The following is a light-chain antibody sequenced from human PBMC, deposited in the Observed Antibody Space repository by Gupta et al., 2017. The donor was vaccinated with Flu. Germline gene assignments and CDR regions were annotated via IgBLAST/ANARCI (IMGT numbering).Light chain of an antibody. CDR3: QQYNNWLT. V-gene: IGKV3-15*01. CDR1: QSVGSN. CDR2: EAS. J-gene: IGKJ4*01. Sequence: EIVMTQSPATLSVSPGEGATLSCRASQSVGSNLAWYQLKPGQAPRLLISEASTRATAIPARFSGRGSGTEFTLTISSLQSEDFAVHYCQQYNNWLTFGGGTLVDIK.